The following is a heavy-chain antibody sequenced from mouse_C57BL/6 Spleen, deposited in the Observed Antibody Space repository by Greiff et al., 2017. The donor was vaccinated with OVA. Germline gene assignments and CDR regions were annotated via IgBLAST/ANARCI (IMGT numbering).Heavy chain of an antibody. CDR3: EVFYYSNQGYFDY. CDR1: GYTFTDYY. D-gene: IGHD2-5*01. J-gene: IGHJ2*01. V-gene: IGHV1-75*01. Sequence: QVQLKESGPELVKPGASVKISCKASGYTFTDYYINWVKQRPRQGLEWIGWIFPGSGSTYYNEKFKGKATLTVDKSSSTAYMLLSSLTSEDSAVYFCEVFYYSNQGYFDYWGQGTTLTVSS. CDR2: IFPGSGST.